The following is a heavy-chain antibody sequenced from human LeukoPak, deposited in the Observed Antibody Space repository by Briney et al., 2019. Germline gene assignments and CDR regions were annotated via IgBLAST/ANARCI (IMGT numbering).Heavy chain of an antibody. Sequence: GGSLRLSCAASGFTFSSYWMSWVRQAPGKGLEWEANIKEDGSEKYYVDSVEGRFTISRDNAKNSLSLQMNSLRAEDTALYYCVGGNSFDYWGQGTLVTVSS. V-gene: IGHV3-7*01. J-gene: IGHJ4*02. CDR3: VGGNSFDY. CDR2: IKEDGSEK. CDR1: GFTFSSYW. D-gene: IGHD3-16*01.